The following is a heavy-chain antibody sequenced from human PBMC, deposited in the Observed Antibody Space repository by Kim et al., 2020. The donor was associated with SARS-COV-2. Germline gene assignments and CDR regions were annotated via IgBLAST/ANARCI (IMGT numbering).Heavy chain of an antibody. J-gene: IGHJ2*01. Sequence: STYYADSVKGRFTISRHNSKNTLYLQMNSLRAEDTAVYYCARSPNWYFDLWGRGTLVTVSS. V-gene: IGHV3-53*04. CDR3: ARSPNWYFDL. CDR2: ST.